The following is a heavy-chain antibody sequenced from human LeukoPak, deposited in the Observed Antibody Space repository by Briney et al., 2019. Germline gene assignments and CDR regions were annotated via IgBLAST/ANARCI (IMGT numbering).Heavy chain of an antibody. CDR2: IIPILGIA. D-gene: IGHD2-15*01. Sequence: SVKVSCKASGGTFSSYAISWVRQAPGQGLEWMGRIIPILGIANYAQKFQGRVTITADKSTSTAYMELSSLRSEDTAVYYCARDLDPYWSGGSCGFYYFDYWGQGTLVTVSS. J-gene: IGHJ4*02. CDR3: ARDLDPYWSGGSCGFYYFDY. CDR1: GGTFSSYA. V-gene: IGHV1-69*04.